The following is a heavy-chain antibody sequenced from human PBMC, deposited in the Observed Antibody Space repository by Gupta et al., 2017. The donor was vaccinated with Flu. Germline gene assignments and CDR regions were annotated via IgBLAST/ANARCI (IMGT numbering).Heavy chain of an antibody. J-gene: IGHJ6*02. CDR2: ISAYNGNT. CDR3: ARGTRDYYYYGLDV. V-gene: IGHV1-18*01. Sequence: RQAPGQGLEWMGWISAYNGNTDYVQKLQGRVTMTTDTSTSTAYMELRSLRSDDTAVYYCARGTRDYYYYGLDVWGQGTTVIVSS.